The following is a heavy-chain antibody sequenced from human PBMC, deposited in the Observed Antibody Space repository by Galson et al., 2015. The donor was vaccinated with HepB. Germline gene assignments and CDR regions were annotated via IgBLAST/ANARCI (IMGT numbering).Heavy chain of an antibody. CDR2: INGDGSST. V-gene: IGHV3-74*01. CDR1: GFPFSSYW. CDR3: ARVVYYYDSSGYYYSE. J-gene: IGHJ4*02. Sequence: SLRLSCAASGFPFSSYWMHWVRQAPGKGLVWVSRINGDGSSTSYADSVKGRFTISRDNAKNTLYLQMNSLRAEDTAVYYCARVVYYYDSSGYYYSEWGQGTLVTVSS. D-gene: IGHD3-22*01.